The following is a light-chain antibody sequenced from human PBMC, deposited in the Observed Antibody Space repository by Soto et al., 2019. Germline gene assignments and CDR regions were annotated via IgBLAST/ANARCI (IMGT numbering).Light chain of an antibody. CDR2: EVS. CDR3: YSYTSSSTYV. Sequence: QSTLNQPASVSGSPGQSITISCTGTVSDIGSYNFVSWYQHHPGKAPKLMIYEVSNRPSGVSDRLSGSKSDNTASLSISGLQAEDEGDYYCYSYTSSSTYVFGTGTKVTVL. CDR1: VSDIGSYNF. V-gene: IGLV2-14*01. J-gene: IGLJ1*01.